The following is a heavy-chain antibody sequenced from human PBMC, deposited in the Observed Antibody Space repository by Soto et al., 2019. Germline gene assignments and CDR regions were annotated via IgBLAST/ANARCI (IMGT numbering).Heavy chain of an antibody. V-gene: IGHV1-69*12. CDR3: AREGGYADERYDYGMDV. Sequence: QVQLVQSGAEVKKPGSSVKVSCKASGGTFSSYAISWVRQAPGQGLEWMGGIIPIFGTANYAQKFQGRVTMTADESTSAVYGELCGLRSEDTAVYDCAREGGYADERYDYGMDVWGRGTTVTVSS. D-gene: IGHD5-12*01. J-gene: IGHJ6*04. CDR2: IIPIFGTA. CDR1: GGTFSSYA.